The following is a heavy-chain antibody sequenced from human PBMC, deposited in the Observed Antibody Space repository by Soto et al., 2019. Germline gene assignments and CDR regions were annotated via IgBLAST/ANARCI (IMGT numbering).Heavy chain of an antibody. Sequence: EVQLVESGGGLVKPGGSLRLSCAASGFTFSNAWMTWVRQAPGKGLEWVGRIKSKTDGGTADYAAPVKGRFTISRDDSKNTLYLQMNSLKTEDTAMYYCATGPLSSALYFDYWGQGTLVTVSS. CDR2: IKSKTDGGTA. V-gene: IGHV3-15*01. CDR1: GFTFSNAW. D-gene: IGHD6-6*01. J-gene: IGHJ4*02. CDR3: ATGPLSSALYFDY.